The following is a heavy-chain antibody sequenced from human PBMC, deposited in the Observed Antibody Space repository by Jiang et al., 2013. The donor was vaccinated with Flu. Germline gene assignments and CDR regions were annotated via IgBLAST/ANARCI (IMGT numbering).Heavy chain of an antibody. Sequence: AASGFTFTSYAMSWVRQAPGKGLEWVSAITDSGGSTYYADSVRGRFTISRDNSKNTLFLQMNSLRVEDTAVYYCASAHKINWGVVGSNWGQGTLVTVSS. D-gene: IGHD7-27*01. CDR2: ITDSGGST. V-gene: IGHV3-23*01. CDR1: GFTFTSYA. J-gene: IGHJ4*02. CDR3: ASAHKINWGVVGSN.